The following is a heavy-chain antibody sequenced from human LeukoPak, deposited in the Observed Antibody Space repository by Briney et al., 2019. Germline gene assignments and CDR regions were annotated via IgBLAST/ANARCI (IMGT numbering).Heavy chain of an antibody. V-gene: IGHV4-59*01. J-gene: IGHJ4*02. Sequence: SETLSLTCTVSGGSISGYYWSWIRQPPGKGLEWIGYIYYSGSTNYNPSLKSRVTISVDTSKNQFSLKLSSVTAADTAVYYCARARYSSSWACDYWGQGTLATVSS. D-gene: IGHD6-13*01. CDR3: ARARYSSSWACDY. CDR1: GGSISGYY. CDR2: IYYSGST.